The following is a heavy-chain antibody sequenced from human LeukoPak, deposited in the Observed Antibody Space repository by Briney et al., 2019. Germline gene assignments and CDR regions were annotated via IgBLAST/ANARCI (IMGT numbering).Heavy chain of an antibody. V-gene: IGHV1-2*02. Sequence: PGGSLRLSCAASGFNFSSYAMHWVRQAPGQGLEWMGWINPNSGGTNYAQKFRGRVTMTRDTSNSTAYMDLSRLRSDDTAVYYCARDDDFVDYWGQGSLVTVSS. D-gene: IGHD1-1*01. CDR2: INPNSGGT. CDR1: GFNFSSYA. CDR3: ARDDDFVDY. J-gene: IGHJ4*02.